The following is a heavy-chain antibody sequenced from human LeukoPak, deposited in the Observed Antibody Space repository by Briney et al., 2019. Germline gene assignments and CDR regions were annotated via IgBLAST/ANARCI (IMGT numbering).Heavy chain of an antibody. CDR1: HFTFNSYW. CDR3: ARETTVITDTAWFDP. Sequence: GGSLRLSCAASHFTFNSYWMSWVRQAPGKGLEWVANIKPDGSEKYYVDSVEGRFTISRDNSKNSLYLQMDSLRAEDTAVYYCARETTVITDTAWFDPWGQGTLVTVSS. CDR2: IKPDGSEK. V-gene: IGHV3-7*01. J-gene: IGHJ5*02. D-gene: IGHD4-23*01.